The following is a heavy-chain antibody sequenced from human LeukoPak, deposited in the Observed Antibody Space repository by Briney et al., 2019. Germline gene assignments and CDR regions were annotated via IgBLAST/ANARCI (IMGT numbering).Heavy chain of an antibody. CDR3: AKDGGIAAAGTSVYFDY. CDR2: ISGSGGNT. CDR1: GFTFSSYA. J-gene: IGHJ4*02. D-gene: IGHD6-13*01. V-gene: IGHV3-23*01. Sequence: GGSLRLSCAASGFTFSSYAMSWVGQAPGKGLQWVSGISGSGGNTYYADSVKGRFTISRDNSKNTLYLQMNSLRAEDTAVYYCAKDGGIAAAGTSVYFDYWGQGTLVTVSS.